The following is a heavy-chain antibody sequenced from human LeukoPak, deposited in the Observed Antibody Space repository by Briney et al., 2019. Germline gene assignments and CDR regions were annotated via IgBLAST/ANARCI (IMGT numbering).Heavy chain of an antibody. D-gene: IGHD5-18*01. V-gene: IGHV4-61*01. CDR2: IYYSGST. Sequence: SETLSLTCTVSGGSISSSSYYWSWIRQPPGKGLEWIGYIYYSGSTNYNPSLKSRVTISVDTSKNQFSLKLSSVTAADTAVYYCARDSAGYSYRSGMDVWGQGTTVTVSS. J-gene: IGHJ6*02. CDR3: ARDSAGYSYRSGMDV. CDR1: GGSISSSSYY.